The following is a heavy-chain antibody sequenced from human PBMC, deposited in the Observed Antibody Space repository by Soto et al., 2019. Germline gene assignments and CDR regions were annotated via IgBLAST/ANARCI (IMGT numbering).Heavy chain of an antibody. Sequence: QITLKESGPTLVKPTQTLTLTCTFSGFSLSTSGVGVGWIRQPPGKALEWLALIYWDDDKRYSPSLKSRLTITKDTSKNQVVLTMTHMDPVDTATYYCAHRQERRFGRGYYYYYYMDVWGKGTTVTVSS. J-gene: IGHJ6*03. CDR3: AHRQERRFGRGYYYYYYMDV. CDR1: GFSLSTSGVG. D-gene: IGHD1-1*01. V-gene: IGHV2-5*02. CDR2: IYWDDDK.